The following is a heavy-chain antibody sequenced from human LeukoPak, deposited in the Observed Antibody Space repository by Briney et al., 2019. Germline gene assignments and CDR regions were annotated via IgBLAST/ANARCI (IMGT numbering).Heavy chain of an antibody. J-gene: IGHJ3*02. CDR2: ISSTGGTI. D-gene: IGHD2-15*01. V-gene: IGHV3-48*01. CDR3: ARGYSRAAFDI. CDR1: GFTFSNYL. Sequence: GGSLRLSCVGSGFTFSNYLMNWVRQAPGKGLEWVSFISSTGGTIYYADSVKGRFTVSRDNAKKSLLLQMNSLRAEDTALYYCARGYSRAAFDIWGQGTRVTVSS.